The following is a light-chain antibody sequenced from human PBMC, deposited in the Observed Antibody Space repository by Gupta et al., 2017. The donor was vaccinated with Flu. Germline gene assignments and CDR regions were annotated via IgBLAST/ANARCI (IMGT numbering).Light chain of an antibody. J-gene: IGLJ2*01. CDR1: RSNIGSNT. CDR3: AAWDDSLNGVV. CDR2: NNN. Sequence: QSVLTQPPSASGTPGQRVPISCSGSRSNIGSNTVNWYQQLPGTAPQLLIYNNNQRPSGVPDRFSGSKSGTSASLAISGLQSEDEADYYCAAWDDSLNGVVFGGGTKLTV. V-gene: IGLV1-44*01.